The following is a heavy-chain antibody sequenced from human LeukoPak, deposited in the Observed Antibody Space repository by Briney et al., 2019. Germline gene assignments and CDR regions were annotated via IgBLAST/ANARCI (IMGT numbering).Heavy chain of an antibody. J-gene: IGHJ6*02. CDR1: GFTFSSYS. Sequence: AGGSLRLSCAASGFTFSSYSMTWVRQAPGKGLEWVSYISSSSSVIYYADSVKGRFTISRDKAKNSLYLQMNSLRVEDTAIYYCARGGTMVRGVVSGMDVWGQGTTVTVSS. CDR3: ARGGTMVRGVVSGMDV. V-gene: IGHV3-48*01. CDR2: ISSSSSVI. D-gene: IGHD3-10*01.